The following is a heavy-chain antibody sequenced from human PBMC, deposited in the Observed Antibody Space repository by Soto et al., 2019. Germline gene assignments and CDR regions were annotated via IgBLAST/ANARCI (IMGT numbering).Heavy chain of an antibody. Sequence: SETLSLTCTVSGGSITSGGSFWSWIRQHPGKGPEWIAFIGYSGTTSYNPSLESRVTVSVDTSKSQFSLNLTSVTAADTAVYYCARGGASSKWFAPWGQGTLVTVSS. CDR3: ARGGASSKWFAP. CDR2: IGYSGTT. CDR1: GGSITSGGSF. V-gene: IGHV4-31*03. D-gene: IGHD2-15*01. J-gene: IGHJ5*02.